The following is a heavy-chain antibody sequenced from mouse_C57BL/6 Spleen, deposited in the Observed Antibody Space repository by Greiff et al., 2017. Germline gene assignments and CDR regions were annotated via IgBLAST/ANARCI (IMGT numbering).Heavy chain of an antibody. J-gene: IGHJ3*01. D-gene: IGHD2-4*01. CDR1: GYTFTSYW. CDR3: APYDYDEAWFAY. CDR2: IHPNSGST. V-gene: IGHV1-64*01. Sequence: VQLQQSGAELVKPGASVKLSCKASGYTFTSYWMHWVKQRPGQGLEWIGMIHPNSGSTNYNEKFKSKATLTVDKSSSTAYMQLSSLTSEDSAVYYCAPYDYDEAWFAYWGQGTLVTVSA.